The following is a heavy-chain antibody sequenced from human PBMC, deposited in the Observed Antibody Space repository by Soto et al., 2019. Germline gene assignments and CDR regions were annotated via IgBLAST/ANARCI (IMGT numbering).Heavy chain of an antibody. D-gene: IGHD3-3*01. CDR2: ISGSGGST. Sequence: WSLRLSCAASGFTFSSYAMSWVRQAPGKGLEWVSAISGSGGSTYYADSVKGRFTISRDNSKNTLYLQMNSLRAEDTAVYYCAKDFRRFWSGYSDYWGQGTLVTVSS. CDR3: AKDFRRFWSGYSDY. V-gene: IGHV3-23*01. J-gene: IGHJ4*02. CDR1: GFTFSSYA.